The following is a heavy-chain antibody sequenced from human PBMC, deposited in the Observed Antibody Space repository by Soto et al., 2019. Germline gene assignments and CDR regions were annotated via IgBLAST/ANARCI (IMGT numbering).Heavy chain of an antibody. CDR1: GFTFSSYA. V-gene: IGHV3-30-3*01. Sequence: QVQLVESGGGVVQPGRSLRLSCAASGFTFSSYAMHWVRQAPGKGLEWVAVISYDGSNKYYADSVKGRFTISRDNSKNTLYLQMNSLRAEDTAVYYCATGVSSSWWTDGMDVWGQGTTVTVSS. D-gene: IGHD6-13*01. CDR2: ISYDGSNK. J-gene: IGHJ6*02. CDR3: ATGVSSSWWTDGMDV.